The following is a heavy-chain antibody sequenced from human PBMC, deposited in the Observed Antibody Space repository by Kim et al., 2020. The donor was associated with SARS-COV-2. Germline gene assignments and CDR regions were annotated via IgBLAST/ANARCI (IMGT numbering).Heavy chain of an antibody. V-gene: IGHV4-31*01. J-gene: IGHJ6*02. Sequence: YTPSLNSPVTISVDTSKNQFSLELSSVTAADTAVYYCARSDRYYYYGMDVWGQGTTVTVSS. CDR3: ARSDRYYYYGMDV.